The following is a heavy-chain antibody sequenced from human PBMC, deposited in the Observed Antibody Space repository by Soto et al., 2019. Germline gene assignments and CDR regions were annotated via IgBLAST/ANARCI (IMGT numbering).Heavy chain of an antibody. CDR2: IYYSGST. J-gene: IGHJ5*02. CDR3: ASGYSYPNWFDP. V-gene: IGHV4-61*08. Sequence: PSETLSLTCTVSGGSVSSGDYYWSWIRQPPGKGLEWIGYIYYSGSTYYRPSLKSRVTISVDTSKNQFSLKLSSVTAADTAVYYCASGYSYPNWFDPWGQGTLVTVSS. D-gene: IGHD5-18*01. CDR1: GGSVSSGDYY.